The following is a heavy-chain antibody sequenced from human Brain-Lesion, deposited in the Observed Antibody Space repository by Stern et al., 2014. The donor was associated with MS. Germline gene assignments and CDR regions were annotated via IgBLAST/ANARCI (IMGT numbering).Heavy chain of an antibody. V-gene: IGHV4-39*01. J-gene: IGHJ5*02. CDR2: IYYSGNT. Sequence: QLQLQESGPGLVKPSETLSLTCTVAGGSVSSTSYAWAWIRQPPGKGLEWIGTIYYSGNTYYSPSPKSRLTISLDTPKNQSSLQLRSVTAADTAVYYCAGEEDIRYCSGGSCTGNWFDPWGQGTLVTVSS. D-gene: IGHD2-15*01. CDR3: AGEEDIRYCSGGSCTGNWFDP. CDR1: GGSVSSTSYA.